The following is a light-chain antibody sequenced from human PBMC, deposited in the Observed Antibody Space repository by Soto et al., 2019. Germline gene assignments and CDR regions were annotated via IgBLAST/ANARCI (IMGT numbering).Light chain of an antibody. Sequence: IQLTQSPAALSASVGNRVTITCRASQGISSYLAWYQQKPGKAPKLLIYAASTLQSGVPSRFSGSGSGTDFTHTISSLQPEDFATYYCQHPTSHLGTFGEGTRLEIK. CDR2: AAS. V-gene: IGKV1-9*01. J-gene: IGKJ5*01. CDR3: QHPTSHLGT. CDR1: QGISSY.